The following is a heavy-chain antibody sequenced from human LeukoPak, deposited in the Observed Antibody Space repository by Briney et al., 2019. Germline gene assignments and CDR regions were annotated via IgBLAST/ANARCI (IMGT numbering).Heavy chain of an antibody. Sequence: GASVKVSCKASGYTFTNYDINWVRQATGQGLEWMGWLNPNNGKTGYAQKFQGRVTITADKSTSTAYMELSSLRSEDTAVYYCARVRYSSGWYASWFDPWGQGTLVTVSS. CDR1: GYTFTNYD. CDR3: ARVRYSSGWYASWFDP. V-gene: IGHV1-8*03. J-gene: IGHJ5*02. D-gene: IGHD6-19*01. CDR2: LNPNNGKT.